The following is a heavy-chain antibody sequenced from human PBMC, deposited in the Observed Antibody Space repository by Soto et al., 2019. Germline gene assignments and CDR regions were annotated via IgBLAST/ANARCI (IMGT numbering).Heavy chain of an antibody. D-gene: IGHD6-13*01. Sequence: SETLSLTCTVSGGSISSGGYYWSWIRQHPGKGLEWIGYIYYSGSTYYNPSLKSRVTISVDTSKNQFSLKLSSVTAADTAVYYCARDTGDSSSLYVGYYYGMDVWGQGTTVTVSS. CDR2: IYYSGST. CDR3: ARDTGDSSSLYVGYYYGMDV. V-gene: IGHV4-31*03. CDR1: GGSISSGGYY. J-gene: IGHJ6*02.